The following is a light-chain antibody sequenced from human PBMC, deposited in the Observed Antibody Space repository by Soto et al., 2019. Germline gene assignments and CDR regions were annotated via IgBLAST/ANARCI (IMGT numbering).Light chain of an antibody. CDR2: DAS. J-gene: IGKJ1*01. CDR1: QNITNN. V-gene: IGKV3-15*01. Sequence: EIVMTQSPATLSVSPGERATLSCRASQNITNNLAWYQQKPGQAPRLLIYDASTRTTGVPARFSGSGSGTEFTLTIGSLKSEDFALYYCQQYNNSPPATFGQGTKVEIK. CDR3: QQYNNSPPAT.